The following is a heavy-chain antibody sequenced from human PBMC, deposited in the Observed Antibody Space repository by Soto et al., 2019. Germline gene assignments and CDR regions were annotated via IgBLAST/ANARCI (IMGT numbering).Heavy chain of an antibody. D-gene: IGHD6-6*01. Sequence: EVQLVESGGGLVKPGGSLRLSCAASGFTFSSYSMNWVRQAPGKGLEWVSSISSSSSYIYYADSVKGRFTISRDNAKNSLYLQMNSLRAEDTAVSYCARDRSSSSYFDLWGRGTLVTVSS. V-gene: IGHV3-21*01. CDR2: ISSSSSYI. J-gene: IGHJ2*01. CDR3: ARDRSSSSYFDL. CDR1: GFTFSSYS.